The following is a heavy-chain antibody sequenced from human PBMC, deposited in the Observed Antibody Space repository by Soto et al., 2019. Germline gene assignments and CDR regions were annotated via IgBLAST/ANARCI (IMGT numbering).Heavy chain of an antibody. V-gene: IGHV4-34*01. CDR3: QGGDF. D-gene: IGHD3-16*01. J-gene: IGHJ4*02. CDR2: INDSGTT. CDR1: GGSLTVYY. Sequence: PSETLSLTCEVSGGSLTVYYWIWDRQTPGKGLEWIGEINDSGTTYYNPSFKSRLTISINTAKRQISLRLTSVTAADTGVYYCQGGDFWGQGTRVTVSS.